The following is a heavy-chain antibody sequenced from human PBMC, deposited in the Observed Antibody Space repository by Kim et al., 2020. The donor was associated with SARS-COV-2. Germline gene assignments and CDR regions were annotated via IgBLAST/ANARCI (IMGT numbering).Heavy chain of an antibody. CDR2: INAGNGNT. D-gene: IGHD3-22*01. Sequence: ASVKVSCKASGYTFTYYAIHWVRQAPGQRLECMGWINAGNGNTKYSQKFQGRVTITRDTSASTAYMELSSLRSEDTAVYYCARGGYSSGYYYYFDYWGQGTLVTVSS. CDR3: ARGGYSSGYYYYFDY. J-gene: IGHJ4*02. V-gene: IGHV1-3*01. CDR1: GYTFTYYA.